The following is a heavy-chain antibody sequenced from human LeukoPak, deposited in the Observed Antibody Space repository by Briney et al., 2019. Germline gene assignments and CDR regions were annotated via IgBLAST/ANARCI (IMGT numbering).Heavy chain of an antibody. J-gene: IGHJ4*02. CDR3: GREWAVDF. Sequence: GGSLRLSCAASGFIVSHNYMTWVRQAPGKGLEWISVIYIDGTTYYADSVKGRFTISRDNAKNSLYLQMNSLRVEDTAVYYCGREWAVDFWGQGTLVTVSS. CDR2: IYIDGTT. CDR1: GFIVSHNY. V-gene: IGHV3-53*01.